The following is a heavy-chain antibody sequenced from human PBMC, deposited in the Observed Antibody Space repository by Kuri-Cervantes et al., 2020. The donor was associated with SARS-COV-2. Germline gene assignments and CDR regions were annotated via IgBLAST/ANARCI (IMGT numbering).Heavy chain of an antibody. CDR3: SAAGYSNAWSRDVDY. Sequence: ASVKGTCKASGGTFSSYAISWVRQAPGQGLEWMGWICPYNGRTHYAQNLQDRVTMTTDTATSTSYMELRNLRSDDTALYYCSAAGYSNAWSRDVDYWGQGTLVTVSS. J-gene: IGHJ4*02. V-gene: IGHV1-18*01. CDR2: ICPYNGRT. D-gene: IGHD6-13*01. CDR1: GGTFSSYA.